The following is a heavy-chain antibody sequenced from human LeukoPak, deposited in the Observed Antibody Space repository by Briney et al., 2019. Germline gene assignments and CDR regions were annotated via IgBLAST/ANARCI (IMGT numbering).Heavy chain of an antibody. CDR3: ATDPGYTYGFFDY. V-gene: IGHV3-15*01. CDR1: GLTLSNAW. J-gene: IGHJ4*02. CDR2: IKSKADSGTT. Sequence: GGPLRLSCAASGLTLSNAWMSWVRQAPGKGLDWVGRIKSKADSGTTDYAAPVKGRFTISRDDSKNTLYLQMNSLKTEDTAVYYCATDPGYTYGFFDYWGQGTLVTVSS. D-gene: IGHD5-18*01.